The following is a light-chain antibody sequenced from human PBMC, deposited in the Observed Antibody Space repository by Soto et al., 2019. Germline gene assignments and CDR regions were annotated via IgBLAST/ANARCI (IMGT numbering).Light chain of an antibody. CDR3: LHHHNFPIT. V-gene: IGKV1-17*03. CDR1: QGISNH. Sequence: DFQTTHSRSARSPCGEAVFPIIWRASQGISNHLVWFQQKPGQVPKRLIYDASVLQPGVSSRFSGSGSGTDFTLTISSLQPEDFATYYCLHHHNFPITFGQGTRLEIK. CDR2: DAS. J-gene: IGKJ5*01.